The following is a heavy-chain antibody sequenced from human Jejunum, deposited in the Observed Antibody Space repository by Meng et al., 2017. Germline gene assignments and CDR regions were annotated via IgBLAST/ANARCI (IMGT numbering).Heavy chain of an antibody. CDR2: KSFDGTYE. V-gene: IGHV3-30*04. CDR1: EFTFSNYA. D-gene: IGHD3-22*01. Sequence: GESLKISCAASEFTFSNYAMLWGRQAPGKGLEWVAVKSFDGTYEYDAASVKGRFTISRDNSKKTLYLQMTSLRAEDTAVYYCARTKIDFYDSSGFLDYWGQGTLVTVSS. CDR3: ARTKIDFYDSSGFLDY. J-gene: IGHJ4*02.